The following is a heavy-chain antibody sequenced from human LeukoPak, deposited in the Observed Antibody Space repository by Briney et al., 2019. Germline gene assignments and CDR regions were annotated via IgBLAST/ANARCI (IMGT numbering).Heavy chain of an antibody. CDR3: ARHGDYYDSSGLSPVDY. V-gene: IGHV4-61*08. CDR2: IYYSGST. CDR1: GGSISSGGYY. J-gene: IGHJ4*02. D-gene: IGHD3-22*01. Sequence: SETLSLTCTVSGGSISSGGYYWSWIRQPPGKGLEWIGYIYYSGSTNYNPSLKSRVTISVDTSKNQFSLKLSSVTAADTAVYYCARHGDYYDSSGLSPVDYWGQGTLVTVSS.